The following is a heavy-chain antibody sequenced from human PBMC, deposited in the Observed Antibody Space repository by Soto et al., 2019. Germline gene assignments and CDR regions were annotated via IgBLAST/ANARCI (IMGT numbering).Heavy chain of an antibody. J-gene: IGHJ4*02. CDR1: GDSISSGSYY. Sequence: PSETLSLTCTVSGDSISSGSYYWSWIRQHPGKGLEWIGYIYYSGITYYNPSLKSRVSISVDTSKNQFTLKLTSVSAADTAVYYCARASSYDNSGHGYWGQGTLVTVSS. CDR2: IYYSGIT. CDR3: ARASSYDNSGHGY. V-gene: IGHV4-31*03. D-gene: IGHD3-22*01.